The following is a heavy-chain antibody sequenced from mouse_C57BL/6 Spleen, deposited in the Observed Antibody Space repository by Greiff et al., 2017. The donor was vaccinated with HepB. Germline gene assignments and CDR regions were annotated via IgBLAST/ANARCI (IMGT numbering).Heavy chain of an antibody. CDR1: GYTFTGYW. J-gene: IGHJ4*01. D-gene: IGHD3-2*02. V-gene: IGHV1-9*01. Sequence: QVQLKQSGAELMKPGASVKLSCKATGYTFTGYWIEWVKQRPGHGLEWIGEILPGSGSTNYNEKFKGKATFTADTSSNTAYMQLSSLTTEDSAIYYCAREEATAQATYYAMDYWGQGTSVTVSS. CDR2: ILPGSGST. CDR3: AREEATAQATYYAMDY.